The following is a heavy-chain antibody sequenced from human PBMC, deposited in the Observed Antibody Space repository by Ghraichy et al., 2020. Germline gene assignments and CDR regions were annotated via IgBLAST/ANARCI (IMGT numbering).Heavy chain of an antibody. V-gene: IGHV3-74*01. Sequence: GGSLRLSCAASGFTFSSYWMHWVRQAPGKGLVWVSRINSDGSSTSYADSVKGRFTISRDNAKNTLYLQMNSLRAEDTAVYYCARDRPGLRFLEWLLLDYWGQGTLVTVSS. CDR1: GFTFSSYW. D-gene: IGHD3-3*01. CDR3: ARDRPGLRFLEWLLLDY. J-gene: IGHJ4*02. CDR2: INSDGSST.